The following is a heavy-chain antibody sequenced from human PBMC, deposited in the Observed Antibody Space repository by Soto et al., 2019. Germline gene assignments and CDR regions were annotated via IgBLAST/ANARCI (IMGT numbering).Heavy chain of an antibody. CDR3: AIGVPAAIFGWYDAFDI. J-gene: IGHJ3*02. CDR2: IYPGDSDT. D-gene: IGHD2-2*01. V-gene: IGHV5-51*01. CDR1: GYSFTSYW. Sequence: EVQLVQSGAEVKKPGESLKISCKGSGYSFTSYWIGWVRQMPGKGLEWMGIIYPGDSDTRYSPSFQGQVTISADKSISTAYLQWSSLKASDTAMYYCAIGVPAAIFGWYDAFDIWGQGAMVTVSS.